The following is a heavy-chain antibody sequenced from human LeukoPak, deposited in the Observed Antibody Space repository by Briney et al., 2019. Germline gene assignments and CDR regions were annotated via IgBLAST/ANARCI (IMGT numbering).Heavy chain of an antibody. CDR2: IIPILGIA. D-gene: IGHD6-19*01. J-gene: IGHJ5*02. Sequence: SVKVSCKASGGTFSSYAISWVRQAPGQGLEWMGRIIPILGIANYAQKFQGRVTITADKSTSTAYMELSGLRSEDTAVYYCARVGYSSGWYWFDPWGQGTLVTVSS. CDR3: ARVGYSSGWYWFDP. CDR1: GGTFSSYA. V-gene: IGHV1-69*04.